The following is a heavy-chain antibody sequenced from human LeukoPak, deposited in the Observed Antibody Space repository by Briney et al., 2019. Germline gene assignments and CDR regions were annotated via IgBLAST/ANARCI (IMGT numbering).Heavy chain of an antibody. Sequence: ASVKVSCKASGYTFTGYYMHWVRQAPGQGLEWMGIINPSGGSTSYAQKFQGRVTMTRDTSTSTVYMELSSLRSEDTAVYYCARVRGYCSSTSCYFDYWGQGTLVTVSS. CDR1: GYTFTGYY. D-gene: IGHD2-2*01. V-gene: IGHV1-46*01. J-gene: IGHJ4*02. CDR2: INPSGGST. CDR3: ARVRGYCSSTSCYFDY.